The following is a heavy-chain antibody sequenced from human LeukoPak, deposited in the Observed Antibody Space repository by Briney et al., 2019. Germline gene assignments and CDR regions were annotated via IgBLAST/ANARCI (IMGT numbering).Heavy chain of an antibody. V-gene: IGHV1-46*01. CDR2: INPSGGST. J-gene: IGHJ5*02. CDR1: GYTFTSYY. CDR3: ARARLCSGGSCKRAYNWFDP. D-gene: IGHD2-15*01. Sequence: GASVKVSCKASGYTFTSYYMHWVRQAPGQGLEWMGIINPSGGSTSYAQKFQGRVTMTRDMSTSTVYMELSSLRSEDTAVYYCARARLCSGGSCKRAYNWFDPWGQGTLVTVSS.